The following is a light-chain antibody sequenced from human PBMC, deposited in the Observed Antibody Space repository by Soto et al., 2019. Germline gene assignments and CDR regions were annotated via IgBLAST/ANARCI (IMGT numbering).Light chain of an antibody. CDR3: QKYESLPYT. V-gene: IGKV1-33*01. Sequence: DIQLSQSASSLSASIGDRVTITCRASQVITAYLNWYQQKPGKAPKLVIYDTSNFEKGVPSRFGGSGSGTDFTFTITVLHPEDAATYYCQKYESLPYTFGQGNKL. CDR2: DTS. J-gene: IGKJ2*01. CDR1: QVITAY.